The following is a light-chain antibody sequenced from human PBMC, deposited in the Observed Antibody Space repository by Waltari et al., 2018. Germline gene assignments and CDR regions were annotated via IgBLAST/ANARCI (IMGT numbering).Light chain of an antibody. J-gene: IGLJ3*02. Sequence: QSALTQSPSASGSPGQSVTISCTGTSSDVGGYNYVTWYQQHPGNPPKDMIYEVSKRPSGVPDRFSGSKSGNTASLTVSGVQAEDEADYYCSSYGGSNNLVFGGGTKLTVL. CDR3: SSYGGSNNLV. CDR1: SSDVGGYNY. V-gene: IGLV2-8*01. CDR2: EVS.